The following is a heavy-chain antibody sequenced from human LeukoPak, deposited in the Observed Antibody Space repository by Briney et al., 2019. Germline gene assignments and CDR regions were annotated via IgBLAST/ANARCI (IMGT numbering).Heavy chain of an antibody. CDR3: ARLNGIALAGTWTSQDDS. CDR2: IRKDSKTI. D-gene: IGHD6-19*01. J-gene: IGHJ4*02. Sequence: PGGSLRLSCAVSGFIFSSYTMTSVRQAPGQGLEWVSYIRKDSKTIYYAESVKGRFTISRDNAQNSLYLQINSLRPEDTAVYYCARLNGIALAGTWTSQDDSWGQGTLVTVSS. V-gene: IGHV3-48*04. CDR1: GFIFSSYT.